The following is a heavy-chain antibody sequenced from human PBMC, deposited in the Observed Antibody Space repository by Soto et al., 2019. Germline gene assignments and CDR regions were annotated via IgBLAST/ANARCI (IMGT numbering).Heavy chain of an antibody. Sequence: SETLSLTCSVSGVSISRSNWWTWVRQAPGKGLEWIGELYPSGGTTYNPSLQSRVTISVDHSKNHLSLKLSSVTAADTAVYYCARDMGVATDAFDIWGQGTMVTVSS. D-gene: IGHD5-12*01. CDR2: LYPSGGT. CDR3: ARDMGVATDAFDI. V-gene: IGHV4-4*02. CDR1: GVSISRSNW. J-gene: IGHJ3*02.